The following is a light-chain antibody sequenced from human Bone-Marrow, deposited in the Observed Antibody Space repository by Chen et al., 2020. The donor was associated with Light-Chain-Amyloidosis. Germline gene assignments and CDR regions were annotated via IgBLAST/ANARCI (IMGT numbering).Light chain of an antibody. Sequence: EIVLTQSPGTLSLSPGEGANLSCRARQTISSNYLTWYQQKFGQVPRLLIYGSSSRATGIPDRFTGSGSGTDFTLTINRLEPEDFAMYYCQQYGTSPLTFGGGTKVEIK. J-gene: IGKJ4*01. CDR1: QTISSNY. CDR3: QQYGTSPLT. V-gene: IGKV3-20*01. CDR2: GSS.